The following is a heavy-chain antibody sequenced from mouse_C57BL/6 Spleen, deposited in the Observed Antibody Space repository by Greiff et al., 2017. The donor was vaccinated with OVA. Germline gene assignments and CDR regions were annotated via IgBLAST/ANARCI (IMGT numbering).Heavy chain of an antibody. D-gene: IGHD2-3*01. CDR3: ARYEGGYFLDY. J-gene: IGHJ2*01. Sequence: EVKVVESGGGLVQPGGSLSLSCAASGFTFTDYYMSWVRQPPGKALEWLGFIRNKANGYTTEYSASVKGRFTISRDNSQSILYLQMNALRAEDSATYYCARYEGGYFLDYWGQGTTLTVSS. CDR2: IRNKANGYTT. CDR1: GFTFTDYY. V-gene: IGHV7-3*01.